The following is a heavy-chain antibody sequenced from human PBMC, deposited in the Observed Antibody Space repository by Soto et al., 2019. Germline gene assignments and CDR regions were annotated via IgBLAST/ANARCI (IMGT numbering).Heavy chain of an antibody. CDR1: GFTFSSYT. J-gene: IGHJ6*02. CDR3: ARDSVRDYLYYYYGMDV. Sequence: GGSLRLSCAASGFTFSSYTMNWVRQAPGRGLEWISSIGTSSSYIYYADSVKGRFTISRDNAKNSLFLQMNSLRADDTAVYYCARDSVRDYLYYYYGMDVWGQGTTVTVSS. V-gene: IGHV3-21*01. CDR2: IGTSSSYI. D-gene: IGHD4-17*01.